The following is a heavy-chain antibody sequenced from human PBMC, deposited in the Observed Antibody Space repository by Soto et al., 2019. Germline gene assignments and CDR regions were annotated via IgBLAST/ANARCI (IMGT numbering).Heavy chain of an antibody. CDR2: IIPIFGTA. V-gene: IGHV1-69*13. CDR1: GGTFSSYA. D-gene: IGHD3-22*01. CDR3: ARASQMIVVLNAFDI. J-gene: IGHJ3*02. Sequence: SVKVSCKASGGTFSSYAISWVRQAPGQGLEWMGGIIPIFGTANYAQKFQGRVTITADESTSTAYMELSSLRSEDTAVYYCARASQMIVVLNAFDIWGQGTMVTVSS.